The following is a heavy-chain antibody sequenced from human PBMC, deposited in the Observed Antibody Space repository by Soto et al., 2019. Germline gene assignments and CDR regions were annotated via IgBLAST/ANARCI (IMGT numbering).Heavy chain of an antibody. J-gene: IGHJ6*02. CDR3: ARAKGWGSARLHTMVRGVKYYYYGMDV. CDR2: INHSGST. D-gene: IGHD3-10*01. Sequence: SETLSLTCAVYGGSFSGYYWSWIRQPPGKGLEWIGEINHSGSTNYNPSLKSRVTISVDTSKNQFSLKLSSVTAADTAVYYCARAKGWGSARLHTMVRGVKYYYYGMDVWGQGTTVTVSS. V-gene: IGHV4-34*01. CDR1: GGSFSGYY.